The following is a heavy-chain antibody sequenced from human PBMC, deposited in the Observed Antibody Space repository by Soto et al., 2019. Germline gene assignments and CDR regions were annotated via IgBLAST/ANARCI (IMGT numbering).Heavy chain of an antibody. Sequence: SETLSLTCAVYGGSFSGYYWSWIRQPPGKGLEWIGEINHSGSTNYNPSLKSRVTISVDTSKNQFSLKLSSVTAADTAVYYCARFRYGSGSPGGYYYYYGMDVWGQGTTVTVSS. J-gene: IGHJ6*02. D-gene: IGHD3-10*01. CDR2: INHSGST. CDR3: ARFRYGSGSPGGYYYYYGMDV. CDR1: GGSFSGYY. V-gene: IGHV4-34*01.